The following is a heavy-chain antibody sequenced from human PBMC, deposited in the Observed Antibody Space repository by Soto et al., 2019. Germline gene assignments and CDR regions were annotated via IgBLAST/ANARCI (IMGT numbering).Heavy chain of an antibody. CDR2: ISNSGST. CDR3: ATESGSTYGYFDH. Sequence: SETLSLTCTVSGGSVTSDEDYWTWIRQSPGKGLEWIGYISNSGSTGYNPSLKTRLSMSVDRPKNQFTLRLTSVTAADTAVYFCATESGSTYGYFDHWGQGTQVTSPQ. CDR1: GGSVTSDEDY. V-gene: IGHV4-30-4*01. J-gene: IGHJ4*02. D-gene: IGHD5-18*01.